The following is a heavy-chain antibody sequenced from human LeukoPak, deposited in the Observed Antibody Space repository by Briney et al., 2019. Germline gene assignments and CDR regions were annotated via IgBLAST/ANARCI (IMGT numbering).Heavy chain of an antibody. D-gene: IGHD6-13*01. CDR1: GFIFGNYW. CDR2: INQNGSEK. CDR3: AKDIAASGLPRIFDF. J-gene: IGHJ4*02. V-gene: IGHV3-7*03. Sequence: GGSLRLSCAATGFIFGNYWMSWVRQAPGKGLEWVANINQNGSEKYYVDSVKGRFTISRDNAKNTMYLQMNSLSGEDTAIYYCAKDIAASGLPRIFDFWGQGTLVTVSS.